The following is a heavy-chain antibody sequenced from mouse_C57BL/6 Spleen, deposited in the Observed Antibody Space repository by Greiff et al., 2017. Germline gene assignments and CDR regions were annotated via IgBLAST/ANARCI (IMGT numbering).Heavy chain of an antibody. CDR3: AHGSGQFAY. CDR2: PYWDDDK. J-gene: IGHJ3*01. D-gene: IGHD1-1*01. CDR1: GFSLSTSGMG. Sequence: QVTLKVSGPGILQSSQTLSLTCSSSGFSLSTSGMGVSWIRQPSGKGLEWLAHPYWDDDKCYNPFLKSQLTISKDTSRNHVFLKITRVDTAAAATCDCAHGSGQFAYWGQGTMVTVSA. V-gene: IGHV8-12*01.